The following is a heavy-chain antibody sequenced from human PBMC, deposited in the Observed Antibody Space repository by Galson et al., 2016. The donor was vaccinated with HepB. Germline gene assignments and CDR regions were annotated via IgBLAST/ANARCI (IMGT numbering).Heavy chain of an antibody. CDR3: ARTDARRITGFYFDF. CDR1: GGSIGRGGFY. D-gene: IGHD1-1*01. J-gene: IGHJ4*02. V-gene: IGHV4-31*03. CDR2: IYYSGKT. Sequence: TLSLTCTVSGGSIGRGGFYWSWIRQHPGKGLEWIEYIYYSGKTYYNPSLKSRMSISVDTSKNEFSLGVSSVTAADTAVYYCARTDARRITGFYFDFWGQGALVTVSS.